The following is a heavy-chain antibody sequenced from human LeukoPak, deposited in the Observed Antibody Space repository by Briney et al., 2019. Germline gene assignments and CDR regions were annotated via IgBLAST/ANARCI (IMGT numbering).Heavy chain of an antibody. Sequence: ASVQVSCKASGYTFTRYGNSWVRQAPGQGLEGMGCISAYNGNTNYAQKLQGRVTMTTDTSTSTAYMELRSLRSDDTAVYYCARDSGYYDILTGYQEGLDYWGQGTLVTVSS. D-gene: IGHD3-9*01. CDR3: ARDSGYYDILTGYQEGLDY. CDR1: GYTFTRYG. J-gene: IGHJ4*02. V-gene: IGHV1-18*01. CDR2: ISAYNGNT.